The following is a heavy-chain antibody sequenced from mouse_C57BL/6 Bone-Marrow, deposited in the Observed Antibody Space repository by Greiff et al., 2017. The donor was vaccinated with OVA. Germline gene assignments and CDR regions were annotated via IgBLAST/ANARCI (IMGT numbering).Heavy chain of an antibody. CDR1: GYTFTSYW. D-gene: IGHD3-1*01. CDR3: TEEVRGYFDD. Sequence: EVQLQQSGTVLARPGASVKMSCKTSGYTFTSYWMHWVKQRPGQGLEWIGAIYPGNSDTSYNQKFKGKATLTAVTSASTAYMELSSLTYEDSAVXYCTEEVRGYFDDWGTGTTVTVSS. J-gene: IGHJ1*03. V-gene: IGHV1-5*01. CDR2: IYPGNSDT.